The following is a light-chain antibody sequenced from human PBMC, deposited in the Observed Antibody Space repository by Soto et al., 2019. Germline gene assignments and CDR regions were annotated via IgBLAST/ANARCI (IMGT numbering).Light chain of an antibody. CDR2: GNS. CDR1: SYNIGAGYN. CDR3: QSYDSSLSGWV. J-gene: IGLJ3*02. V-gene: IGLV1-40*01. Sequence: QSVLTQPPSVSGAPGQRVIISCTGRSYNIGAGYNVHWYQQLPGTAPKLLIYGNSNRPSGVPDRFSGSKSGTSASLAITGLQAEDEADYYCQSYDSSLSGWVFGGGTKLTVL.